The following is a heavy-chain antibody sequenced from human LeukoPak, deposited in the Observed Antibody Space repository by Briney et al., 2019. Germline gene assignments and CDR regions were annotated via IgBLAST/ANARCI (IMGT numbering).Heavy chain of an antibody. J-gene: IGHJ4*02. CDR1: GFTFSSYA. CDR3: AKDFGSGDGRWEIDY. V-gene: IGHV3-23*01. D-gene: IGHD1-26*01. CDR2: IIGGPRTS. Sequence: GGSLRLSCAASGFTFSSYAMSWVRQAPGKGLEWVSSIIGGPRTSYYADSVKGRFTISRDNSNNRLYLQMNSLRAEDTAIYYCAKDFGSGDGRWEIDYWGQGTLVTVSS.